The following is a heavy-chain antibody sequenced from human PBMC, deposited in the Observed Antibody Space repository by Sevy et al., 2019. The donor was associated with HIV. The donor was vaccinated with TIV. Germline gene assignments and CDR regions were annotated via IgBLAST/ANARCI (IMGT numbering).Heavy chain of an antibody. CDR3: GNDGGGGWGYGMDV. V-gene: IGHV3-30*18. Sequence: GGSLRLSCAASGFTFSSYGMHWVRHAPGKGLEWVAVISYDGSNKYYADSVKGRFTISRDNSKNTLYLQMNSLRAEDTGVDYCGNDGGGGWGYGMDVWGQGTTVTVSS. D-gene: IGHD3-16*01. J-gene: IGHJ6*02. CDR2: ISYDGSNK. CDR1: GFTFSSYG.